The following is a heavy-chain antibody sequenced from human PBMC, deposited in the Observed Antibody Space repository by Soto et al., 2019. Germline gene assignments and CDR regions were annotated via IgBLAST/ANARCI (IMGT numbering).Heavy chain of an antibody. J-gene: IGHJ4*02. CDR1: GFTLSSYN. Sequence: GGALRLACAASGFTLSSYNMNWVRQAPGEGLEWVSSISSSSSYIYYADSVKGRFTISRDNAKNSLYLQMNSLRAEDTAVYYCAKDRSSSWTIDYWGQGT. D-gene: IGHD6-13*01. CDR3: AKDRSSSWTIDY. CDR2: ISSSSSYI. V-gene: IGHV3-21*04.